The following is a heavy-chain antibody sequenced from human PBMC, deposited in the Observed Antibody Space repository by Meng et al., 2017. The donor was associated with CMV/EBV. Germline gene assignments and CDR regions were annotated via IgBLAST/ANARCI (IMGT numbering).Heavy chain of an antibody. D-gene: IGHD5-18*01. V-gene: IGHV3-30*04. J-gene: IGHJ6*02. CDR2: ISYDGSNK. CDR3: ASITALGMDV. Sequence: GGSLRLSCAASGFTFSSYAMHWVRQAPGKGLEWVAVISYDGSNKYYADSVKGRFTISRDNSKNTLYLQMNSLRAEDTAVCYCASITALGMDVWGQGTTVTVSS. CDR1: GFTFSSYA.